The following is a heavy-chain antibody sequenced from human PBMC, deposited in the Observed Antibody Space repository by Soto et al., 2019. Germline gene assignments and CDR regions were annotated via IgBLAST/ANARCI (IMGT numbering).Heavy chain of an antibody. Sequence: ASVTVSCKASGYTFTSYDINWVRQATGQGLEWMGWMNPNSGNTGYAQKFQGRVTMTRNTSISTAYMELSSLRSEDTAVYYCARDPAVAGSAFDIWGQGTMVTVSS. CDR2: MNPNSGNT. J-gene: IGHJ3*02. CDR3: ARDPAVAGSAFDI. CDR1: GYTFTSYD. V-gene: IGHV1-8*01. D-gene: IGHD6-19*01.